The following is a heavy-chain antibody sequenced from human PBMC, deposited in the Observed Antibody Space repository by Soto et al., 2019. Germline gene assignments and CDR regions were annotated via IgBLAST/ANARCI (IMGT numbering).Heavy chain of an antibody. V-gene: IGHV3-30*19. CDR3: TRDGISGRHYTGSHF. Sequence: QVQLVESGGGVVQPGTSLRLSCAASGFSFRDFGMQWVRQAPGKGLEWVAIIRLDGTNPYYADSVKGRFTVSRDNSKNKLSLHMNGLTADDTAMYYCTRDGISGRHYTGSHFWRQGTLVSVSS. CDR2: IRLDGTNP. CDR1: GFSFRDFG. J-gene: IGHJ4*02. D-gene: IGHD3-3*01.